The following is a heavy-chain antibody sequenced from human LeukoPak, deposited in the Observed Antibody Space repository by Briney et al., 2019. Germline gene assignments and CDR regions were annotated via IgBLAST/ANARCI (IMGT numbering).Heavy chain of an antibody. CDR3: ARVTTGGYYNC. Sequence: SQTLSLTCTVSGGSISTGSYYWTWIRHPSGKGLEWIGRIYTSGNTNYNPSLKSRVTISVDTSKNQFSLKLSSVTAADTAVYYCARVTTGGYYNCWSQGTLVTVSS. V-gene: IGHV4-61*02. D-gene: IGHD3-22*01. CDR2: IYTSGNT. J-gene: IGHJ4*02. CDR1: GGSISTGSYY.